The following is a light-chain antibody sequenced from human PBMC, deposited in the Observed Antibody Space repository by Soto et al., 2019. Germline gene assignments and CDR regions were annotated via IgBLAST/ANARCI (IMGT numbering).Light chain of an antibody. CDR3: QQYNSWPLT. J-gene: IGKJ4*01. Sequence: ETVMTQSPATLSVSPGERATLSCRASQNLNNKLAWYQQKPGQGPRLLIYDASTRASGIPARFSGSGSGTDFTLTLSSLQSEDSAIYCCQQYNSWPLTFGGGTKVEI. V-gene: IGKV3-15*01. CDR1: QNLNNK. CDR2: DAS.